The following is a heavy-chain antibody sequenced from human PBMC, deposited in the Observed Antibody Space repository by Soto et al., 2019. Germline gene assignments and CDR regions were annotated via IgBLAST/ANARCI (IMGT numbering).Heavy chain of an antibody. Sequence: GGSLRLSCAASGFTFGSYSMNWVRQAPGKGLEWVSSISSSSSYIYYADSVKGRFTISRDNAKNSLYLQMNSLRAEDTAVYYCASSNGYSSSLTNWGQGTLVTVSS. V-gene: IGHV3-21*01. J-gene: IGHJ4*02. CDR2: ISSSSSYI. CDR3: ASSNGYSSSLTN. CDR1: GFTFGSYS. D-gene: IGHD6-13*01.